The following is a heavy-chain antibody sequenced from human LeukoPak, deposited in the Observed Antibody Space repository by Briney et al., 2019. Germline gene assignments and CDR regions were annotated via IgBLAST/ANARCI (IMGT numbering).Heavy chain of an antibody. Sequence: SETLSLTCTVSGGSISGYYWGWIRQPPGKGLEWIGIIYHSGSTYYNPSLKSRVTLSVDTSKNQFSLKVTSVTAADTAVYYCARVDWLRDYYYYMDVWGKGTTVTVSS. CDR2: IYHSGST. D-gene: IGHD5-12*01. J-gene: IGHJ6*03. V-gene: IGHV4-38-2*02. CDR3: ARVDWLRDYYYYMDV. CDR1: GGSISGYY.